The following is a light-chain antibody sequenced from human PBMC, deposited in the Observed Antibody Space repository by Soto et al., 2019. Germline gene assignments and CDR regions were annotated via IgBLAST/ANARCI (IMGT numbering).Light chain of an antibody. CDR2: EVS. CDR1: SSDVGGYNY. Sequence: QSALTQPPSASGSPGQSVTISCTGTSSDVGGYNYVSWYQQYPGKAPKLMIYEVSKRPSGVPDRFSGSKSGKTASQTVSGLQPEDEADYYCTSYAGTNIWVFGGGTKLTVL. J-gene: IGLJ3*02. V-gene: IGLV2-8*01. CDR3: TSYAGTNIWV.